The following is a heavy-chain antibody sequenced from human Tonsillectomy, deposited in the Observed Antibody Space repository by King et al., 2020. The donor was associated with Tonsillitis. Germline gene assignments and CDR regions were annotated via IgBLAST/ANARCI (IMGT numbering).Heavy chain of an antibody. CDR2: IGSNGGTT. D-gene: IGHD1-26*01. CDR1: GFTFSSYA. J-gene: IGHJ3*02. Sequence: VQLVESGGGLVQPGGSLRLSCSASGFTFSSYAMHWVRQAPGKGLEYVSTIGSNGGTTYYADSVKGRFTISRDNSKNTLYLQMSSLRAEDTAVYYCVKERSPRSAFDIWGQGTMVTVSS. CDR3: VKERSPRSAFDI. V-gene: IGHV3-64D*06.